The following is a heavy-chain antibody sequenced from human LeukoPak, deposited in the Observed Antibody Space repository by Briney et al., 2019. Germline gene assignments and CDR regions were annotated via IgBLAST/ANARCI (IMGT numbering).Heavy chain of an antibody. Sequence: SVKVSCKPSGGTFSRYAISWVRQAPGQGLEWMGRIIPILGIANYAQKFQGRVTITADKSTSTAYMELSSLRSEDTAVYYCARDATAYGMDVWGQGTTVTVSS. CDR2: IIPILGIA. CDR3: ARDATAYGMDV. CDR1: GGTFSRYA. J-gene: IGHJ6*02. V-gene: IGHV1-69*04.